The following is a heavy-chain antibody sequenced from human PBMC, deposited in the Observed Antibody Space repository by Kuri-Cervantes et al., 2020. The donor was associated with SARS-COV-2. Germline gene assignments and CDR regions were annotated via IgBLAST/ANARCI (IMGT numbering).Heavy chain of an antibody. CDR3: ARVPNPNWGTYWYFDL. Sequence: SVKVSCKASGGTFSSYAISWVRQAPGQGLEWMGGIIPIFGIANYAQKFQGRVTITADKSTSTAYMELRSLRSEDTAVYYCARVPNPNWGTYWYFDLWGRGTLVTVSS. J-gene: IGHJ2*01. V-gene: IGHV1-69*10. CDR2: IIPIFGIA. D-gene: IGHD7-27*01. CDR1: GGTFSSYA.